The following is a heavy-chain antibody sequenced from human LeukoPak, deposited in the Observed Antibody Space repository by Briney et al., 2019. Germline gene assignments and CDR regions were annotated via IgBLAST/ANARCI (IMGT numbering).Heavy chain of an antibody. CDR2: INPGDSDT. Sequence: GESLKISCKGSGYSFTSHWIGWVRQMPGKGLEWMGIINPGDSDTRYSPSFQGQVTISADKSISTAYLQWSSLKASDTAMYYCATRLVIARGYDAFDIWGQGTLVTVSS. V-gene: IGHV5-51*01. CDR3: ATRLVIARGYDAFDI. D-gene: IGHD3-9*01. CDR1: GYSFTSHW. J-gene: IGHJ3*02.